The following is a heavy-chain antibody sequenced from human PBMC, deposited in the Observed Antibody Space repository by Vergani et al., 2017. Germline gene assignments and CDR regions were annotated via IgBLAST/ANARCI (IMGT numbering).Heavy chain of an antibody. CDR2: IYHSGGA. Sequence: QLHLQESGPGLVKPSETLSLTCTVSGGSITSSSYYWGWIRQPPGKGLEWIGNIYHSGGAYYNPSLKGRVTISVDTSKNRFSLEVTSVTAADTAVYYCARTGYWDISRDVWGKGTTVTVSS. CDR3: ARTGYWDISRDV. V-gene: IGHV4-39*01. J-gene: IGHJ6*04. D-gene: IGHD3-9*01. CDR1: GGSITSSSYY.